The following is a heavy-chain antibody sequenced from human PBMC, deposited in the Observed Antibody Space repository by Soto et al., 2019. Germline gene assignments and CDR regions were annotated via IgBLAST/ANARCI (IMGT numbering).Heavy chain of an antibody. CDR3: ARDREGGIAAAGGFGY. CDR2: IYYSGST. Sequence: QVQLQESGPGLVKPSQTLSLTCTVSGGSISSGDYYWSWIRQPPGKGLEWIGYIYYSGSTYYNPSLKSRVTISVDTSKNQFSLKLSSVTAADTAVYYCARDREGGIAAAGGFGYWGQGTLVTVSS. J-gene: IGHJ4*02. D-gene: IGHD6-13*01. V-gene: IGHV4-30-4*01. CDR1: GGSISSGDYY.